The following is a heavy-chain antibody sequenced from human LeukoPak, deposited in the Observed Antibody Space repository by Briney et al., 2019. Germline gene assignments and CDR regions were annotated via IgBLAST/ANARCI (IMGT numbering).Heavy chain of an antibody. J-gene: IGHJ4*02. CDR3: ARVYLERLTAGYFDH. CDR1: GFPFSSYW. Sequence: GSLRLSCAASGFPFSSYWLHWVRQAPGKGLVWVSRIKGDERSTNYADSVKGRFTISRDNAKNTVYLEMNSLRAEDTAVYYCARVYLERLTAGYFDHWGQGTWVTVSP. D-gene: IGHD2-8*01. V-gene: IGHV3-74*01. CDR2: IKGDERST.